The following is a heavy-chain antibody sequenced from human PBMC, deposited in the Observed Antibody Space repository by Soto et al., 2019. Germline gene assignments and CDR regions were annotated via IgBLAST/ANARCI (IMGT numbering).Heavy chain of an antibody. CDR2: IDGSGTTK. CDR3: ARGFGRFND. Sequence: EVQLLESGGGLVQPGGSLRLSCGVSGFTFNDFEMNWVRQAPGKGLEWLAYIDGSGTTKKYADYVRGRLTISRDNPNTSPFPQISSLSAAGTAIYSCARGFGRFNDWGQGTLVSVSS. J-gene: IGHJ4*02. D-gene: IGHD3-10*01. CDR1: GFTFNDFE. V-gene: IGHV3-48*03.